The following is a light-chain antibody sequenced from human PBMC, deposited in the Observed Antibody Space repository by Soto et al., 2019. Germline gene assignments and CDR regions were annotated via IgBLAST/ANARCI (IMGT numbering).Light chain of an antibody. CDR3: QQYGSSPPYT. CDR1: QSVSNNY. V-gene: IGKV3-20*01. Sequence: EVVVTQSPGTLSLAPGERASLACRASQSVSNNYLAWYQQKPGQSPTLLIFGSSVRATGIPDRFSGSGSGTDFTLTICRLEPIDSAVYYCQQYGSSPPYTFGQGTKLEIK. J-gene: IGKJ2*01. CDR2: GSS.